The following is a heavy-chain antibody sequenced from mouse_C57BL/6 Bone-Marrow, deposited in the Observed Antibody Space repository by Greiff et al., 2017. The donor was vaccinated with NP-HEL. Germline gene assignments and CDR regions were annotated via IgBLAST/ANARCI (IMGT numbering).Heavy chain of an antibody. D-gene: IGHD2-10*02. J-gene: IGHJ4*01. V-gene: IGHV5-2*03. CDR2: INSDGGST. Sequence: EVKVEESGGGLVQPGESLKLSCESNEYEFPSHDMSWVRQTPEKRLELVAAINSDGGSTYYPDTMERRFIISRDNTKKTLYLQMSSLRSEDTALYYCARQGYGNYAMDYWGQGTSVTVSS. CDR1: EYEFPSHD. CDR3: ARQGYGNYAMDY.